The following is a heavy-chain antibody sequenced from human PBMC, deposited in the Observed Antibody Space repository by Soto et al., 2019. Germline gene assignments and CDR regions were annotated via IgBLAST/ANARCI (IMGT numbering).Heavy chain of an antibody. D-gene: IGHD1-26*01. CDR1: GFSFSDHY. Sequence: EVQLVESGGGLVQPGGSLRLSCAASGFSFSDHYMDWVRQAPGKGLEWVGRSRNKANSYSTEYAASVKGRFTISRDASENSLYLHMTSLKTEATAVYYCARYSGRYCRGLDYCRQGTLVTVSS. CDR3: ARYSGRYCRGLDY. J-gene: IGHJ4*02. CDR2: SRNKANSYST. V-gene: IGHV3-72*01.